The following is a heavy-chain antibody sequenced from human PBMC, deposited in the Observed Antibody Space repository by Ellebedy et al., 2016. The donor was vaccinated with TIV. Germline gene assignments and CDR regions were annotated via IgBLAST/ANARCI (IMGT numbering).Heavy chain of an antibody. D-gene: IGHD5-24*01. J-gene: IGHJ6*02. CDR1: GFTFSNYA. Sequence: GESLKISCAASGFTFSNYAMTWVRQAPGKGLEWVANIKQDGSEKYYVDSMRGRLTISRDNAKNSLYLQMNSLRVEDTPVYYCTTRWQDYYYYYGMDVWGQGTTVTVSS. V-gene: IGHV3-7*03. CDR3: TTRWQDYYYYYGMDV. CDR2: IKQDGSEK.